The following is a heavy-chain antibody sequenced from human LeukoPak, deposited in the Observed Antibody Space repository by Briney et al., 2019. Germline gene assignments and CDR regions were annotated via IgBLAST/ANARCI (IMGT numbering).Heavy chain of an antibody. J-gene: IGHJ3*02. D-gene: IGHD3-22*01. V-gene: IGHV4-31*03. CDR1: GGSISSGGYY. Sequence: SQTLSLTCTVSGGSISSGGYYWSWIRQHPGKGLEWIGYIYYSGTTYYSPSLKSRATISIATSKKQFSLNLSSVTAADTAVYYCAREHDSSGYLGSGAFDIWGQGTMVTVSS. CDR3: AREHDSSGYLGSGAFDI. CDR2: IYYSGTT.